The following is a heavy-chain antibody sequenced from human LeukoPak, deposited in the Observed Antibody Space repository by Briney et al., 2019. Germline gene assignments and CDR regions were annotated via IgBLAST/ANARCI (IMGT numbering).Heavy chain of an antibody. V-gene: IGHV3-11*04. D-gene: IGHD3-3*01. CDR3: AKRASRSLDY. CDR1: GFTFSDYY. Sequence: GGSLRLSCAASGFTFSDYYMSWIRQAPGKGLEWVSYISSSGSTTYYADSVKGRFTISRDNSKNTLYLQMNSLRAEDTAVYYCAKRASRSLDYWGQGTLVTVSS. J-gene: IGHJ4*02. CDR2: ISSSGSTT.